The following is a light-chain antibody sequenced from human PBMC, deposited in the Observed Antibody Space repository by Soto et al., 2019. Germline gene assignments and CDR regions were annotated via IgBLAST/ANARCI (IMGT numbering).Light chain of an antibody. CDR3: QQYFTGPT. Sequence: DIVMTQSLDSLAVSLGERATINCKSSQSILYSPNNKNYVAWYQQKPRQPPKLLIYWASSRESGVPDRFSGSGSGTDFTLTISSLQAEDVAVYYCQQYFTGPTFGQGTKVEIK. J-gene: IGKJ1*01. CDR2: WAS. CDR1: QSILYSPNNKNY. V-gene: IGKV4-1*01.